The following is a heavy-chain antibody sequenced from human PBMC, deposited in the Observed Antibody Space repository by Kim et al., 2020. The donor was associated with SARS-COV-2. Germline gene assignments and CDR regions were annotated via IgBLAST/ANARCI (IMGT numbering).Heavy chain of an antibody. CDR2: INPSGGST. V-gene: IGHV1-46*01. D-gene: IGHD3-10*01. J-gene: IGHJ5*02. Sequence: ASVKVSCKASGYTFTSYYMHWVRQAPGQGLEWMGIINPSGGSTSYAQKFQGRVTMTRDTSTSTVYMELSSLRSEDTAVYYCARDGGPGEFGDSNWFDPWGQGTLVTVSS. CDR3: ARDGGPGEFGDSNWFDP. CDR1: GYTFTSYY.